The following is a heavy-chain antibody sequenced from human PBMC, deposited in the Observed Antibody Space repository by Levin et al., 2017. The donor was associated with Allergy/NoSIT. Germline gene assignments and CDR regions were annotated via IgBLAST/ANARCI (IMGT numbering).Heavy chain of an antibody. Sequence: PGGSLRLSCAASGFTFSSYGMHWVRQAPGKGLEWVAVISYDGSNKYYADSVKGRFTISRDNSKNTLYLQMNSLRAEDTAVYYCAKDRRDGYNYFLDYWGQGTLVTVSS. V-gene: IGHV3-30*18. J-gene: IGHJ4*02. CDR1: GFTFSSYG. CDR3: AKDRRDGYNYFLDY. D-gene: IGHD5-24*01. CDR2: ISYDGSNK.